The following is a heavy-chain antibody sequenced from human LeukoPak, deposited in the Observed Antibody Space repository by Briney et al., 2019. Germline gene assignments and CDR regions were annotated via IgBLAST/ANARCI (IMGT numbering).Heavy chain of an antibody. D-gene: IGHD6-19*01. CDR2: INHSGST. Sequence: PSETLSLTCAVYGGSFSGYYWSWIRQPPGKGLEWIGEINHSGSTNYNPPLKSRVTISVDTSKNQFSLKLSSVTAADTAVYYCARGQGIAVAGWFDPWGQGTLVTVSS. CDR3: ARGQGIAVAGWFDP. J-gene: IGHJ5*02. V-gene: IGHV4-34*01. CDR1: GGSFSGYY.